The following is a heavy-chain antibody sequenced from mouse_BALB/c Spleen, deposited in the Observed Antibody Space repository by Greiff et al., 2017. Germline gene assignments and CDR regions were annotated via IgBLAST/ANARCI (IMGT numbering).Heavy chain of an antibody. V-gene: IGHV5-17*02. CDR2: ISSGSSTI. J-gene: IGHJ2*01. Sequence: DVKLQESGGGLVQPGGSRKLSCAASGFTFSSFGMHWVRQAPEKGLVWVAYISSGSSTIYYADTVKGRFTISRDNPKNTLFLQMTSLRSEDTTMYYCARSNYDPSLFFDYRGQGTTLTDSS. CDR3: ARSNYDPSLFFDY. D-gene: IGHD2-4*01. CDR1: GFTFSSFG.